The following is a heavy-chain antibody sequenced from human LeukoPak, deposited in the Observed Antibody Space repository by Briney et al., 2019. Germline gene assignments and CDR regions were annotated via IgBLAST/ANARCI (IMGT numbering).Heavy chain of an antibody. V-gene: IGHV3-21*04. CDR2: ISYTGTYI. J-gene: IGHJ4*02. CDR1: GFTLSRDS. CDR3: VRDRGTYRPIDY. Sequence: GGSLRLSCAASGFTLSRDSMNWVRQAPGKGLEWVSSISYTGTYIYYADSVKGRFTISRDNAQNSLYLQMNSLRAEDTAIYYCVRDRGTYRPIDYWGQGTLVTVPS. D-gene: IGHD1-26*01.